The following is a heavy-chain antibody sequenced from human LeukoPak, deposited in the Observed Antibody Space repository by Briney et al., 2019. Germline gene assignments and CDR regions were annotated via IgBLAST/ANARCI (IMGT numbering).Heavy chain of an antibody. CDR2: INSDGSSI. V-gene: IGHV3-74*03. J-gene: IGHJ4*02. Sequence: PGWSLTLSCAASGFTISSYWMHWVRQDPGKGRVWVSRINSDGSSITYADSVKGRFTIFRDNAKNTLYLQMNSLRVEDTAVYYCAREGRVSGYDFDCWGRGTLVTVSS. CDR1: GFTISSYW. D-gene: IGHD5-12*01. CDR3: AREGRVSGYDFDC.